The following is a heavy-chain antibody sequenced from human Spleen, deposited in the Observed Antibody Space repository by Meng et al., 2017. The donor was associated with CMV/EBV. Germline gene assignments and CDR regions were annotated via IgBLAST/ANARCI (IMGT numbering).Heavy chain of an antibody. CDR2: ISSGSSHI. J-gene: IGHJ4*02. CDR3: VRDRSSGWDMYYFDY. Sequence: GGSLRLSCAASGFTFSRYTLNWVRQAPGKGLEWVSSISSGSSHIFYADSVKGRFTISRDNAKNSRCLQMNRLRAEDTAVYYCVRDRSSGWDMYYFDYWGQGTLVTVSS. CDR1: GFTFSRYT. V-gene: IGHV3-21*06. D-gene: IGHD6-19*01.